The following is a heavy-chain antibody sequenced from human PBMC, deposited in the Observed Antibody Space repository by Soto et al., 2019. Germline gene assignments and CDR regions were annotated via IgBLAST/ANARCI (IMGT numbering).Heavy chain of an antibody. Sequence: ASVKVSCKASGYTFTSYGISWVRQAPGQGLEWMGWISAYNGNTNYAQKLQGRVTMTTYTSTSTAYMELRSLRSDDKAVYYCARDQDGCRSTFFYPGNNWFDPCGQGTMVTVYS. D-gene: IGHD2-2*01. V-gene: IGHV1-18*04. CDR2: ISAYNGNT. J-gene: IGHJ5*02. CDR3: ARDQDGCRSTFFYPGNNWFDP. CDR1: GYTFTSYG.